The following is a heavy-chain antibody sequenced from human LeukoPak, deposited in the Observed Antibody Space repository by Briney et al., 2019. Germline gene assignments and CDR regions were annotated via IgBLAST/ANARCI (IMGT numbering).Heavy chain of an antibody. CDR2: MNPNSGNT. V-gene: IGHV1-8*01. Sequence: GASVTVSCKASGYTFTIYDLNWVRQVPGQGREGMGWMNPNSGNTGYAPKFQGRVTITRNTSISTAYMELSKLRSDDTAVYYCARKGPANYYYYYMDVWGRGTSVTVSS. CDR3: ARKGPANYYYYYMDV. D-gene: IGHD6-25*01. J-gene: IGHJ6*03. CDR1: GYTFTIYD.